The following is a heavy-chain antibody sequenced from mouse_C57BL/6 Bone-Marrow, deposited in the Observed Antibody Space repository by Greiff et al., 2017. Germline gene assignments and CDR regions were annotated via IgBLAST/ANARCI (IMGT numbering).Heavy chain of an antibody. CDR1: GFSLTSYA. CDR2: IWTGGGT. J-gene: IGHJ1*03. Sequence: VKLMESGPGLVAPSQSLSITCTVSGFSLTSYAISWVRQPPGKGLEWLGVIWTGGGTNYNSALKSRLSISKDNSKIQVFLKMNSLQTDDAARYYCARKGYYGSSIWYFDVWGTGTTVTVSS. CDR3: ARKGYYGSSIWYFDV. V-gene: IGHV2-9-1*01. D-gene: IGHD1-1*01.